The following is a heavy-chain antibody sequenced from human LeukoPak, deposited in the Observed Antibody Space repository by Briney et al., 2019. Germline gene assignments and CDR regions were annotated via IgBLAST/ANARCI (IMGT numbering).Heavy chain of an antibody. J-gene: IGHJ4*02. Sequence: ASVKVSCKASGYIFTNYGFTWVRQAPGQGLEWMGLISPYNVNTRYAQKFQGRVTLTADTSTNTAYMELRSLTSDDTATYYCARSSSYYWTYWGQGTLVTVSS. D-gene: IGHD3-22*01. CDR2: ISPYNVNT. CDR3: ARSSSYYWTY. CDR1: GYIFTNYG. V-gene: IGHV1-18*01.